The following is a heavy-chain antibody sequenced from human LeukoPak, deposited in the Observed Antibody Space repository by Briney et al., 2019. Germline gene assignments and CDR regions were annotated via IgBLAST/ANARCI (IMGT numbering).Heavy chain of an antibody. J-gene: IGHJ6*03. D-gene: IGHD6-6*01. CDR2: IIPIFGTA. CDR1: GGTFSSYA. V-gene: IGHV1-69*06. Sequence: SVKVSCKASGGTFSSYAISWVRQAPGQGLEWMGGIIPIFGTANYAQKFQGRVTITADKSTSTAYMELSSLRSEDTAVYYCASDAIAARPTYYYYYMDVWGKGTTVTVSS. CDR3: ASDAIAARPTYYYYYMDV.